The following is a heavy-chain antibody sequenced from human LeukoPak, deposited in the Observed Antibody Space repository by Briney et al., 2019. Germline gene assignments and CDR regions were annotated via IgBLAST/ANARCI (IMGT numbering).Heavy chain of an antibody. CDR1: GFTVSSNY. CDR3: ARVPGIAVADY. V-gene: IGHV3-66*01. J-gene: IGHJ4*02. Sequence: GGSLRLSSAASGFTVSSNYMSWVRQAPGKGLEWVSVIYSGGSTYYADSVKGRFTISRDNSKNTLYLQMNSLRAEDTAVYYCARVPGIAVADYWGQGTLVTVSS. CDR2: IYSGGST. D-gene: IGHD6-19*01.